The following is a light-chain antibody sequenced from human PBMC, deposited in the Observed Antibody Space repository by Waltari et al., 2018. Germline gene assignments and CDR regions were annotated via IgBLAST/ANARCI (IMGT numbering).Light chain of an antibody. J-gene: IGLJ2*01. V-gene: IGLV1-40*01. CDR3: QSYDSSLSGPRV. CDR1: SSNIGAGYD. CDR2: GNS. Sequence: QSVLTQPPSVSGAPGQRVTISCTGSSSNIGAGYDVHWYQQLPGTAPKLLVQGNSNRPAGVPDRFAGSKSGTSASLAITGLQAEDEADYDCQSYDSSLSGPRVFGGGTKLTVL.